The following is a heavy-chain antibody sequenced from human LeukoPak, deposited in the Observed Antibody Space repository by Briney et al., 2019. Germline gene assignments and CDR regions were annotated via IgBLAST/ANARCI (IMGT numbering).Heavy chain of an antibody. Sequence: ASVKVSCEASGYTFTSYGISWVRQAPGQGLEWMGWISAYNGNTNYAQKLQGRVTMTTDTSTSTAYMELRSLRSDDTAVYYCARARVGFRATYYFDYWGQGTLVTVSS. V-gene: IGHV1-18*01. CDR3: ARARVGFRATYYFDY. D-gene: IGHD3-10*01. CDR2: ISAYNGNT. CDR1: GYTFTSYG. J-gene: IGHJ4*02.